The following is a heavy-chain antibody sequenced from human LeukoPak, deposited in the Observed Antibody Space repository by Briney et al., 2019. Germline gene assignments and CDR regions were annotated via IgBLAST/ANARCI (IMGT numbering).Heavy chain of an antibody. CDR2: INHSGST. J-gene: IGHJ4*02. CDR1: GGSFSGYY. CDR3: ARGPRRYYYDSRSHRFDY. V-gene: IGHV4-34*01. D-gene: IGHD3-22*01. Sequence: KPSETLSLTCAVYGGSFSGYYWSWIRQPPGKGLEWSGEINHSGSTNYNPSLKSRVTISVDTSNNQFSLKLSSVTAADTAVYYCARGPRRYYYDSRSHRFDYWGQGTLVTVSS.